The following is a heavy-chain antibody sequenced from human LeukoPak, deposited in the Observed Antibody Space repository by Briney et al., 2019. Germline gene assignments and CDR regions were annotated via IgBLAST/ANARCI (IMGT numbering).Heavy chain of an antibody. D-gene: IGHD3-22*01. CDR3: AREGTYDSSGYYLGAFDC. CDR1: GGSISSYY. V-gene: IGHV4-59*12. J-gene: IGHJ4*02. Sequence: SETLSLTCTVSGGSISSYYWSWIRQPPGKGLEWIGYIYYSGSTNYNPSLKSRVTISVDTSKNQFSLKLSSVTAADTAVYYCAREGTYDSSGYYLGAFDCWGQGTLVTVSS. CDR2: IYYSGST.